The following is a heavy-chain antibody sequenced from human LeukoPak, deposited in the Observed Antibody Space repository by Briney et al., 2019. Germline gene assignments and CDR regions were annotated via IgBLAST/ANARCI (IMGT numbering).Heavy chain of an antibody. J-gene: IGHJ4*02. Sequence: PSETLSLTCTVSGGSISSGGYYWSWIRQPPGKGLEWIGYIYHSGSTYYNPSLKSRVTISVDRSKNQFSLKPSSVTAADTAVYYCARGGSGYDFWSGYPFDYWGQGTLVTVSS. CDR1: GGSISSGGYY. V-gene: IGHV4-30-2*01. CDR2: IYHSGST. CDR3: ARGGSGYDFWSGYPFDY. D-gene: IGHD3-3*01.